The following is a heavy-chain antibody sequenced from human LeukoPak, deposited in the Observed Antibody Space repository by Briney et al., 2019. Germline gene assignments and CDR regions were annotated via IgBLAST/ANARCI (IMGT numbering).Heavy chain of an antibody. CDR3: ARDRGSGWYEDLDY. V-gene: IGHV3-20*04. CDR1: GFTFDDYG. J-gene: IGHJ4*02. CDR2: INWNGGST. D-gene: IGHD6-19*01. Sequence: GGSLRLSCAASGFTFDDYGMSWVRQGPGKGLEWVSSINWNGGSTGYADSVKGRFTISRDNAKNSLYLQMNSPRAEDTALYYCARDRGSGWYEDLDYWGQGTLVTVSS.